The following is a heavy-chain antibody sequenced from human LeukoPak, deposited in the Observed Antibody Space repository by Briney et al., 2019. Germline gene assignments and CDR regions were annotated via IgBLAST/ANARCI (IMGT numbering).Heavy chain of an antibody. V-gene: IGHV3-11*04. J-gene: IGHJ4*02. CDR3: ARYMTTAYDFDY. D-gene: IGHD1-1*01. CDR1: GFTFSDYY. Sequence: GGSLRLSCAASGFTFSDYYMSWIRQAPGKWLEWVSYISSSGTTIYYADSVKGRFTISRDNAKNSLYLQMNSLRAEDTAVYYCARYMTTAYDFDYWGQGTLVTVSS. CDR2: ISSSGTTI.